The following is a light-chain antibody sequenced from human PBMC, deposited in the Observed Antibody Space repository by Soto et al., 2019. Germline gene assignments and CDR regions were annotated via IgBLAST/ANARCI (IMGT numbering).Light chain of an antibody. Sequence: DIQMTQSPSTLSASVGDRVTITCRASQSINSWLAWDQQKPGKAPRLLSYRASSLDGGVPSSFSGSGSGSEFTLTISSLQPDDFATYYCQHYDSYSGTFGPGTKVDIK. CDR3: QHYDSYSGT. CDR2: RAS. J-gene: IGKJ3*01. CDR1: QSINSW. V-gene: IGKV1-5*03.